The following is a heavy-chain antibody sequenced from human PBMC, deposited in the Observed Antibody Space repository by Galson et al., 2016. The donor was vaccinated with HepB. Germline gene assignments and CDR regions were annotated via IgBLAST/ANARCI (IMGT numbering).Heavy chain of an antibody. Sequence: PALVKPTQTLTLTCTFSGFSLSTSGMCVSWIRQPPGKALEWLARIDWDDEQYYSTSLKTRLTISQDTSKNQVVLTMTTMDPVDTASYYCARISVGTFDYWGQGTLVTVSS. CDR1: GFSLSTSGMC. V-gene: IGHV2-70*11. J-gene: IGHJ4*02. CDR3: ARISVGTFDY. D-gene: IGHD1-26*01. CDR2: IDWDDEQ.